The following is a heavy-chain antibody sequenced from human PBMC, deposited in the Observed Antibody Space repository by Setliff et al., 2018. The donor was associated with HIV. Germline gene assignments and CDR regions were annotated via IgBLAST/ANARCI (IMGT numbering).Heavy chain of an antibody. V-gene: IGHV1-3*01. Sequence: ASVKVSCKDSGYTFTSYAMHWVRQAPGQRLEWMGWINACTGNTKYSQNFQGRVTISRDTSASTAYMGLSSLRSEDTAVYYCARTVYDYGDYYFDYWGQGTLVTVSS. CDR1: GYTFTSYA. J-gene: IGHJ4*02. CDR3: ARTVYDYGDYYFDY. CDR2: INACTGNT. D-gene: IGHD4-17*01.